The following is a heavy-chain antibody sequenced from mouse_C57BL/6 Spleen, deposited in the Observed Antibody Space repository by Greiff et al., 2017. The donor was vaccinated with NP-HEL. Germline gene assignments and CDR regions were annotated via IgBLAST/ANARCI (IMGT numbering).Heavy chain of an antibody. V-gene: IGHV1-55*01. Sequence: VQLQQPGAELVKPGASVKMSCKASGYTFTSYWITWVKQRPGQGLEWIGDIYPGSGSTNYNEKFKSKATLTVDTSSSTAYMQLSSLTSEDSAVYYCARPLSGTDAMDYWGQGTSVTVSS. J-gene: IGHJ4*01. CDR1: GYTFTSYW. CDR3: ARPLSGTDAMDY. CDR2: IYPGSGST. D-gene: IGHD4-1*01.